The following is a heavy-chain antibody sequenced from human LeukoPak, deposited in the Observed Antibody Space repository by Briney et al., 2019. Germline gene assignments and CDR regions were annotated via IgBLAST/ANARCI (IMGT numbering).Heavy chain of an antibody. J-gene: IGHJ6*02. Sequence: SETLSLTCTVSGGSISSYYWSWIRQPPGKGLEWIGYIYCSGSTNYNPPLKSRVTISVDTSKNQFSLKLSSVTAADTAVYYCAREGTDYYYYGMDVWGQGTTVTVSS. CDR1: GGSISSYY. CDR3: AREGTDYYYYGMDV. CDR2: IYCSGST. D-gene: IGHD3-10*01. V-gene: IGHV4-59*01.